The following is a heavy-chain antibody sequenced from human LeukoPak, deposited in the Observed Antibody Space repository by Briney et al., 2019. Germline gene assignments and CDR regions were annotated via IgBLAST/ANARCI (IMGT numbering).Heavy chain of an antibody. Sequence: GGSLRLSCAASGFTFSDYYMSWIRQAPGKGLEWVSYISSSGTTIYYADSVKGRFTISGDNAKNSLYLQMNSLRAEDTAVYYCARVSGSDYYFDYWGQGTLVTVSS. CDR3: ARVSGSDYYFDY. V-gene: IGHV3-11*01. CDR2: ISSSGTTI. D-gene: IGHD1-26*01. J-gene: IGHJ4*02. CDR1: GFTFSDYY.